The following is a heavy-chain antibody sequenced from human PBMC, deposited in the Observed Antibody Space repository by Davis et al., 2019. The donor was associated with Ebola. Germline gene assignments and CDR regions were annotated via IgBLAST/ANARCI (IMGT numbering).Heavy chain of an antibody. J-gene: IGHJ6*02. CDR2: IYYSGTT. V-gene: IGHV4-59*12. CDR3: ARLQAHYYYYGMDV. Sequence: SETLSLTCAVYGGSFSGYYWSWIRQPPGKGLEWIGYIYYSGTTNYNPSLRSRVTMSIDTSKNQFSLKLSSVTAADTAVYYCARLQAHYYYYGMDVWGQGTTVTVSS. CDR1: GGSFSGYY.